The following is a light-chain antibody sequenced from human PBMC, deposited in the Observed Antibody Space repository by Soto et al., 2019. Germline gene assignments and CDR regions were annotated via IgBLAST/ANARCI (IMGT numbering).Light chain of an antibody. V-gene: IGKV3D-15*01. J-gene: IGKJ4*01. CDR1: PRVSSN. CDR3: QPCKSWPPIT. CDR2: RAS. Sequence: EILMTQSPVTLSGSPGARATTSCRASPRVSSNLAWYQQKPGQDPTLLIYRASNRATGIPARFTGSGSGTDFTLTLSSLESEDFAVYYCQPCKSWPPITFRRRTKVDIK.